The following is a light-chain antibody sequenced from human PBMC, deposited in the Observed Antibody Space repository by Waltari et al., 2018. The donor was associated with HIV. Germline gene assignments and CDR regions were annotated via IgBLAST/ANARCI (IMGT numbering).Light chain of an antibody. CDR1: QDISTY. J-gene: IGKJ3*01. V-gene: IGKV1-27*01. CDR3: QKYNNAPFT. CDR2: GAS. Sequence: DIQMTQSPSSLSAPVGYRVTITCRASQDISTYLAWYQQKPGFPPKLLIYGASTLQSGAPSRFSGSGSGTEFTLTISRLQAEDVATYYCQKYNNAPFTFGPGTKVEI.